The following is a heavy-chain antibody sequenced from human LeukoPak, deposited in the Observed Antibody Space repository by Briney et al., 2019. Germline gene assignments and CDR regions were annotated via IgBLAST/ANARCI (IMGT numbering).Heavy chain of an antibody. CDR2: INFSGGST. V-gene: IGHV3-23*01. J-gene: IGHJ3*02. CDR3: AKAYSSGWYQGAFDT. Sequence: GGSLRLSCTASGFTFSSYAMNWVRQAPGKGLEWVSGINFSGGSTYYADSVKGRFTISRDNSKNTLDLQMSSLRAEDTAVYYCAKAYSSGWYQGAFDTWGRGTMVTVSS. CDR1: GFTFSSYA. D-gene: IGHD6-19*01.